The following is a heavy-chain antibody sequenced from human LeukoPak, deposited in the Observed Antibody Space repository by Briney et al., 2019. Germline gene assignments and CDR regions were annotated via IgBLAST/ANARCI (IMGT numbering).Heavy chain of an antibody. J-gene: IGHJ5*02. V-gene: IGHV4-59*08. CDR1: GGSISGYY. Sequence: SETLSLTCTVSGGSISGYYWSWVRQPPGRGLEWIAYIYYSGSTNYNPSLKSRVTISVDTSKNQFSLKLSSVTAADTAVYYCARSEAGYYFGSGSPPPNWLDPWGQGTLVTVSP. CDR2: IYYSGST. CDR3: ARSEAGYYFGSGSPPPNWLDP. D-gene: IGHD3-10*01.